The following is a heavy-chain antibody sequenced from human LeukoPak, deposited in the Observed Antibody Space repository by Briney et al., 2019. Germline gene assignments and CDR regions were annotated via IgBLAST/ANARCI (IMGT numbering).Heavy chain of an antibody. V-gene: IGHV3-74*01. CDR2: INGDGSTT. CDR1: GFTSSTYW. CDR3: AKGAPYYYAMDV. J-gene: IGHJ6*02. Sequence: PGGSLRLSCAASGFTSSTYWMHWVRQAPGKGLVWVSRINGDGSTTTYADSVKGRFTISTDSAKNTLYLQMNSLRAEDTAMYYCAKGAPYYYAMDVWGQGTTVTVSS.